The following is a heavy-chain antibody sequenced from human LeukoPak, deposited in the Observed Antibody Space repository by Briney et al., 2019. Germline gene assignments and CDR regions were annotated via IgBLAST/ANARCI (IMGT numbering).Heavy chain of an antibody. Sequence: PSGTLSLTCAVSGGSISSSSYYWGWIRQPPGQGLEWIGSIYYSGSTYYNPSLKSRVTISVDTSKNQFSLKLSSVTAAETAVYYCARLLPLVGATQDYWGQGTLVTVSS. V-gene: IGHV4-39*01. D-gene: IGHD1-26*01. J-gene: IGHJ4*02. CDR1: GGSISSSSYY. CDR3: ARLLPLVGATQDY. CDR2: IYYSGST.